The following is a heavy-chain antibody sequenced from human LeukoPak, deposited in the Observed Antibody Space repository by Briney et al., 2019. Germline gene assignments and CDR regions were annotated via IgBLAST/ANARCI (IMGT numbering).Heavy chain of an antibody. Sequence: GGSLRLSCAASGFTFSRHGMHWVRQAPGKGLEWVAVIGDTGRARYYADSVKGRFTTSRDNSQNTLYLEMNSLRYDDTALYYCAKDIRQYSSGWLIDYWGQGTLVTVSS. J-gene: IGHJ4*02. CDR2: IGDTGRAR. D-gene: IGHD6-19*01. CDR3: AKDIRQYSSGWLIDY. CDR1: GFTFSRHG. V-gene: IGHV3-30*18.